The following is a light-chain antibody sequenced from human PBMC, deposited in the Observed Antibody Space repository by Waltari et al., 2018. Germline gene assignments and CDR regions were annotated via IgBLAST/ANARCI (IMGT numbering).Light chain of an antibody. V-gene: IGKV1-39*01. CDR2: AAA. Sequence: DIEMTQSPSSLSASVGDRVTITCRASQTISSYLNWYQQKPGKAPKLLSNAAASLQSGVPSRFSGSGSGTDFTLTVSSLQPEDFATYYCQQSYSTPWTFGQGTKVEIK. J-gene: IGKJ1*01. CDR3: QQSYSTPWT. CDR1: QTISSY.